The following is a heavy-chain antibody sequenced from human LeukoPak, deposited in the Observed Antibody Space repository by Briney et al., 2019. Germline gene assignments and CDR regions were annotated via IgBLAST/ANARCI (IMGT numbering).Heavy chain of an antibody. CDR1: GVSITRYY. Sequence: SETLSLTCAVSGVSITRYYWTWVRQPPGKGLEYIAYIYYTGSTNYNPSLKSRVTISVDTSKNQFSLKLSSVTAADTAVYYCARDRLQLQSWGQGTLVTVSS. CDR2: IYYTGST. D-gene: IGHD1-1*01. CDR3: ARDRLQLQS. J-gene: IGHJ5*02. V-gene: IGHV4-59*01.